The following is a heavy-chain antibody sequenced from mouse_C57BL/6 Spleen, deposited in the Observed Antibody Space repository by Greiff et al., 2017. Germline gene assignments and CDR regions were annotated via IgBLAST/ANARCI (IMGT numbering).Heavy chain of an antibody. V-gene: IGHV1-61*01. CDR1: GYTFTSYW. J-gene: IGHJ2*02. Sequence: VQLQQPGAELVRPGSSVKLSCKASGYTFTSYWMDWVKQRPGQGLEWIGNIYPSASETHYNQKFKDKATLTVDKYSSTAYMQLSSLTSEDSAVYYCSRTAHYYGSSYRDYWGQGTSLTVSS. CDR2: IYPSASET. CDR3: SRTAHYYGSSYRDY. D-gene: IGHD1-1*01.